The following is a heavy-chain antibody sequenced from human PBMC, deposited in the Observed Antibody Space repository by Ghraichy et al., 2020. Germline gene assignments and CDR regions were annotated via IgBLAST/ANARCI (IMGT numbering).Heavy chain of an antibody. D-gene: IGHD1-14*01. Sequence: SQTLSLTCAVSGGSFSGYYWSWIRQPPGKALEWVGEINHSGSTNYNPSLTGRVTISADTSMKQFSLRLSSVTAADTAVYYCARGSVESSPILRGTIRRNPKITYSPPNRWGQGTLVTVSS. CDR2: INHSGST. J-gene: IGHJ5*02. V-gene: IGHV4-34*01. CDR1: GGSFSGYY. CDR3: ARGSVESSPILRGTIRRNPKITYSPPNR.